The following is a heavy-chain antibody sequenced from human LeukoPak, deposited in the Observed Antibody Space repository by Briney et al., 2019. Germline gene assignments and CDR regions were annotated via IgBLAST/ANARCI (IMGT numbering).Heavy chain of an antibody. Sequence: GGSLRLSCGASGFTFSSYGMHWVRQAPGKGLEWLAFIRYDGSNTYYADSVKGRFTVSRDDSKNTLYLQMNSLRGDDTAVYYCAKDGTSYYYIYYWGQGTLVTVSS. D-gene: IGHD2/OR15-2a*01. J-gene: IGHJ4*02. V-gene: IGHV3-30*02. CDR1: GFTFSSYG. CDR2: IRYDGSNT. CDR3: AKDGTSYYYIYY.